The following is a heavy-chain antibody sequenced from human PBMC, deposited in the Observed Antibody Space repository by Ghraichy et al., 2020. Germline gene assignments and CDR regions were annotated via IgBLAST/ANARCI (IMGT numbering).Heavy chain of an antibody. CDR1: GFTFSSYA. Sequence: RGSLRLSCAASGFTFSSYAMSWVRQAPGKGLEWVSAISGSGGSTYYADSVKGRFTISRDNSKNTLYLQMNSLRAEDTAVYYCAKDLDTGDYDILTGFLKYWGQGTLVTVSS. V-gene: IGHV3-23*01. CDR2: ISGSGGST. J-gene: IGHJ4*02. CDR3: AKDLDTGDYDILTGFLKY. D-gene: IGHD3-9*01.